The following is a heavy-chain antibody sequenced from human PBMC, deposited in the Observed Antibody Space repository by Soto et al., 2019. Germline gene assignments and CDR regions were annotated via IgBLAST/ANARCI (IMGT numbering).Heavy chain of an antibody. CDR1: GFTFSTYW. V-gene: IGHV3-74*02. D-gene: IGHD5-18*01. CDR2: ISSDGSGT. Sequence: EVQLLESGGGLVQPGGSLRLSCAASGFTFSTYWMHWVRQAPGKGLVWVSRISSDGSGTSYADSVKGRFTISRDNAKNTLYLQMNSLRAEDTAVYYCAMTSNGWGQGTLVTVSS. CDR3: AMTSNG. J-gene: IGHJ1*01.